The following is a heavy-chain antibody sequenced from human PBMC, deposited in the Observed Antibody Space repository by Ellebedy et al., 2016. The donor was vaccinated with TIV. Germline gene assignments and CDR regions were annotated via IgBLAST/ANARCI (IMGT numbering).Heavy chain of an antibody. CDR1: GFTFSSYG. Sequence: GESLKISCAASGFTFSSYGMHWVRQAPGKGLEWVAVIWYDGSNKYYADSVKGRFTISRDNSKNTLYLQMNSLRAEDTAVYYCARDFERGYYFDYWGQGTLVTVSS. CDR2: IWYDGSNK. CDR3: ARDFERGYYFDY. J-gene: IGHJ4*02. D-gene: IGHD3-9*01. V-gene: IGHV3-33*01.